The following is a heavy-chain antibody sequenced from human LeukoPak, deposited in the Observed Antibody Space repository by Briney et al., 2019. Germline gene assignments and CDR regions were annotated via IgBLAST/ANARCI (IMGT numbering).Heavy chain of an antibody. V-gene: IGHV4-34*01. CDR2: INHSGST. D-gene: IGHD6-13*01. Sequence: KPSETLSLTCAVYGGSFGGYYWSWIRQPPGKGLEWIGEINHSGSTNYNPSLKSRVTISVDTSKNQFSLKLSSVTAADSALYYCARAAALDSWGQGTLVTVSS. CDR3: ARAAALDS. CDR1: GGSFGGYY. J-gene: IGHJ4*02.